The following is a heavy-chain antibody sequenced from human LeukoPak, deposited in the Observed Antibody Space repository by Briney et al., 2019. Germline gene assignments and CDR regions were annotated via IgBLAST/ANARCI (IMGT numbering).Heavy chain of an antibody. CDR1: GFTFSSYG. D-gene: IGHD4-17*01. CDR3: AKDGDYGDYGGFDY. V-gene: IGHV3-30*18. CDR2: ISYDGSNK. Sequence: GGSLRLSCAASGFTFSSYGMHWVRQAPGKGLEWVAVISYDGSNKYYADSVKGRFTTSRDNSKNTLYLQMNSLRAEDTAVYYCAKDGDYGDYGGFDYWGQGTLVTVSS. J-gene: IGHJ4*02.